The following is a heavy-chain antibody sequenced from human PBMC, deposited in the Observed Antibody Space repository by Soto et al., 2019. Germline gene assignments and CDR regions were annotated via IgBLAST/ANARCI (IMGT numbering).Heavy chain of an antibody. CDR3: ASRPRGRRTVTGMEWYGMDV. D-gene: IGHD4-17*01. J-gene: IGHJ6*02. Sequence: TSETLSLTCTVSGGSISSGGYYWSWIRQHPGKGLEWIGYIYYSGSTYYNPSLKSRVTISVDTSKNQFSLKLSSVTAADTAVYYCASRPRGRRTVTGMEWYGMDVWGQGTTVTVSS. CDR1: GGSISSGGYY. CDR2: IYYSGST. V-gene: IGHV4-31*03.